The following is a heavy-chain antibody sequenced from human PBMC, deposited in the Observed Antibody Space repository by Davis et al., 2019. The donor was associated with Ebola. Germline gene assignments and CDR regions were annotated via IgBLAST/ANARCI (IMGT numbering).Heavy chain of an antibody. CDR1: GFTFSTYA. J-gene: IGHJ6*02. Sequence: GESLKISCAASGFTFSTYAMHWVRQAPGKGLEWVAFISYDGSDKYYADSVKGRFTISRDHSKNTLSLQMNSLRGEDTAVYYCARDFGLEWSIYGLDVWGQGTTVTVSS. V-gene: IGHV3-30*04. CDR2: ISYDGSDK. D-gene: IGHD3-3*01. CDR3: ARDFGLEWSIYGLDV.